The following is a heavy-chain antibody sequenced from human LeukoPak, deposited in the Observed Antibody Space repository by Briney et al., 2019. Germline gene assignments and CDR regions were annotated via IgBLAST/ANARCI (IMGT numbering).Heavy chain of an antibody. CDR2: INHSGST. J-gene: IGHJ4*02. CDR1: GGSFSGYY. D-gene: IGHD6-6*01. Sequence: SETLSLTCAVYGGSFSGYYWSWIRQPPGKGLEWIGEINHSGSTNYNPSLKSRVTISVDTSKNQFSLELSSVTAADTAVYYCARGGGSIAARREGYLDYWGQGTLVTVSS. V-gene: IGHV4-34*01. CDR3: ARGGGSIAARREGYLDY.